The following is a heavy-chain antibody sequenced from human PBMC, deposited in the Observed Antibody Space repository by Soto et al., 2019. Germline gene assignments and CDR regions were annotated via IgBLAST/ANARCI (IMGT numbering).Heavy chain of an antibody. J-gene: IGHJ5*02. Sequence: SETLSLTCSVSGASLSSGEHYWNWIRQPPGKGLEWIGYIYFDGNAYYHPSLKSRVTISMDMSKNQFSLRMTSVTAADTAVYYCARPIQYYYDSSGQSAWFDPWGQGTLVTVSS. CDR1: GASLSSGEHY. D-gene: IGHD3-22*01. V-gene: IGHV4-30-4*01. CDR2: IYFDGNA. CDR3: ARPIQYYYDSSGQSAWFDP.